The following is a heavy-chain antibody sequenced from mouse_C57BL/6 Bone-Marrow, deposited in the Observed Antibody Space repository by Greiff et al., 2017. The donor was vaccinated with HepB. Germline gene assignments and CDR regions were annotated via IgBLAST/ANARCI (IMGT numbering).Heavy chain of an antibody. Sequence: VQRVESGPGLVQPSQSLSITCTVSGFSLTSYGVHWVRQSPGKGLEWLGVIWSGGSTDYNAAFISRLSISKDNSKSQVFFKMNSLQADDTAIYYCATPYYSNSDWFAYWGQGTLVTVSA. CDR2: IWSGGST. CDR1: GFSLTSYG. J-gene: IGHJ3*01. V-gene: IGHV2-2*01. CDR3: ATPYYSNSDWFAY. D-gene: IGHD2-5*01.